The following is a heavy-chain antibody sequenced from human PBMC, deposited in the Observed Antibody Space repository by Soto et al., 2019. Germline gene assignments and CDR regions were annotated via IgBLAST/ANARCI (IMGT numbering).Heavy chain of an antibody. Sequence: QVLLQESGPGLVKPSGTLSLTCAVSGGSISRGNWWSWVRQSPGKELEWIGEIYHSGITNYNPSLKSRVTISVDNSENQLSLSLNAVTAADTAVYYCARNVRYYIDYWGQGTLVTVSS. V-gene: IGHV4-4*02. CDR3: ARNVRYYIDY. J-gene: IGHJ4*02. CDR1: GGSISRGNW. CDR2: IYHSGIT.